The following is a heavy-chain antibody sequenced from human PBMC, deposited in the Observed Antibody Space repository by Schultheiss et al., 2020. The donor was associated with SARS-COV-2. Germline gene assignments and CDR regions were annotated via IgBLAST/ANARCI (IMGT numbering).Heavy chain of an antibody. CDR3: ARVAPKVAIDY. Sequence: SETLSLTCTVSGGSVSSGSYYWSWIRQPPGKGLEWIGYIYYSASTYYNPSLKSRVTISVDTSKNQFSLKLSSVTAADTAVYYCARVAPKVAIDYWGQGTLVTVSS. V-gene: IGHV4-61*01. CDR2: IYYSAST. CDR1: GGSVSSGSYY. J-gene: IGHJ4*02.